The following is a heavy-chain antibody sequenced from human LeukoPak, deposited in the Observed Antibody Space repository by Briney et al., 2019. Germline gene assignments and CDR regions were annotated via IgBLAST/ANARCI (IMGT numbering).Heavy chain of an antibody. CDR2: ISSNGGST. J-gene: IGHJ4*02. V-gene: IGHV3-64D*06. D-gene: IGHD3-10*01. CDR3: VKDSSSGSYFDY. Sequence: GSLRLSCSASGSTFSRYAMHWVRQAPGKGLEYVSAISSNGGSTYYADSVKGRFTISRDNSRNTLHLQMSSLRVEDTAVYYCVKDSSSGSYFDYWGQGTLVTVSS. CDR1: GSTFSRYA.